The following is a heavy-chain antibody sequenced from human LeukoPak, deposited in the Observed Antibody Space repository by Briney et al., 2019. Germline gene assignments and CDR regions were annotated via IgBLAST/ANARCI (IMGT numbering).Heavy chain of an antibody. CDR2: VYPGDSDT. D-gene: IGHD4-23*01. CDR1: GYTFTTHW. CDR3: ARCDFGGNSFDY. V-gene: IGHV5-51*01. J-gene: IGHJ4*02. Sequence: GESLKTSCHGSGYTFTTHWIGWLRQMPGKGLEWMGIVYPGDSDTYYSPSFQGQVTISADKSIRTAYLQWTSLKASDTAMYYCARCDFGGNSFDYWGQGTLVTVSS.